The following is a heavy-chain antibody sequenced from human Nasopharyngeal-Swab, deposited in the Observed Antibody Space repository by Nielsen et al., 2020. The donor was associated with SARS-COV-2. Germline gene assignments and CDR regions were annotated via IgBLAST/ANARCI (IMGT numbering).Heavy chain of an antibody. D-gene: IGHD2-2*01. Sequence: WIRQPPGQGLEWIGEINHSGCTNYNPSLKSRFTISVDTSKNQFSLKLSSVTAADTAVYYCARADIVVVPAAPIYYMDAWGKGTTVTVSS. CDR3: ARADIVVVPAAPIYYMDA. CDR2: INHSGCT. V-gene: IGHV4-34*01. J-gene: IGHJ6*03.